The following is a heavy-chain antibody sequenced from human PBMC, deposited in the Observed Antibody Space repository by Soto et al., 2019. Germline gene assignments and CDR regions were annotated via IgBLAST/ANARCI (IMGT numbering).Heavy chain of an antibody. CDR1: GGSLSNNY. Sequence: QVQLEESGPGLLKPSETLSLTCTVSGGSLSNNYWSWIRQTPGKGLEWIGYIFYTGNTNYNPSLKSRLTISLDTAKNQFSLPLRSVTAADTAVYFCGRDRGTITVWGQGTLVAVSS. D-gene: IGHD3-3*01. CDR2: IFYTGNT. V-gene: IGHV4-59*01. CDR3: GRDRGTITV. J-gene: IGHJ4*02.